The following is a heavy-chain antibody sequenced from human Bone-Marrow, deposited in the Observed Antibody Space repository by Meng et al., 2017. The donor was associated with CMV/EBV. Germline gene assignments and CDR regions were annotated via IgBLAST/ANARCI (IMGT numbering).Heavy chain of an antibody. CDR3: AKDLRGYDFSEFDY. J-gene: IGHJ4*02. CDR1: GFTFSSYA. D-gene: IGHD3-3*01. CDR2: ISGSGGST. V-gene: IGHV3-23*01. Sequence: GGSLRLSCAASGFTFSSYAMSWVRQAPGKGLEWVSAISGSGGSTYYADSVKGRFTISRDNSKNTLYLHMNSLRAEDTAVYYCAKDLRGYDFSEFDYWGQGTLVTVSS.